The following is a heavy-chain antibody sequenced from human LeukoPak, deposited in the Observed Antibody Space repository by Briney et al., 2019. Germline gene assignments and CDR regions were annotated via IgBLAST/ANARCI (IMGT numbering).Heavy chain of an antibody. CDR3: ARMRYDFWSGYSDY. CDR1: GYTFTSYG. V-gene: IGHV1-18*01. D-gene: IGHD3-3*01. Sequence: GASVKVSCKASGYTFTSYGISWVRQAPGQGLEWMGWISAYNGNTNYAQKLQGRVTMTTDTSTSTAYMELRSLRSDDTAVYYCARMRYDFWSGYSDYWGQGTLVTVTS. J-gene: IGHJ4*02. CDR2: ISAYNGNT.